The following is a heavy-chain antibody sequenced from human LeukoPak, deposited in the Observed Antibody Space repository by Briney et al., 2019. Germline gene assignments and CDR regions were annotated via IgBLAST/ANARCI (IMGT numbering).Heavy chain of an antibody. CDR3: ASSIVVVTAIPNY. J-gene: IGHJ4*02. V-gene: IGHV4-30-2*01. CDR2: IYHSGST. D-gene: IGHD2-21*02. Sequence: SQTLSLTCAVSGGSISSGGYSWSWIRQPPGKGLEWIGYIYHSGSTYYNPSLKSRVTISVDRSKNQFSLKLSSVTAADTAVYYCASSIVVVTAIPNYWGQGTLVTVSS. CDR1: GGSISSGGYS.